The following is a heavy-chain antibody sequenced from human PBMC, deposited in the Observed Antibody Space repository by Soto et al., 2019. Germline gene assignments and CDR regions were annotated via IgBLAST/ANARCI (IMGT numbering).Heavy chain of an antibody. CDR3: ATQRSGVVY. CDR1: GYSFTGNS. V-gene: IGHV1-2*02. Sequence: QVHLVQSGAEVKKPGASVKVSCKASGYSFTGNSIHWVRQAPGQGLEWMGWIPPSNGGTNYAQECQGGVTKTRDTSIRARYFDLSRLTSAGTAVYYCATQRSGVVYWGEGALVTVSS. CDR2: IPPSNGGT. D-gene: IGHD2-15*01. J-gene: IGHJ4*02.